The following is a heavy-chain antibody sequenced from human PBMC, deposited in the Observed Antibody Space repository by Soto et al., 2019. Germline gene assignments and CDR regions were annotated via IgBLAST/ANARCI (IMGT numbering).Heavy chain of an antibody. CDR2: INAGNGNT. CDR3: ARVGPPAVP. Sequence: ASVRVCCGASGYTCTSCAMHYVRQAPGQRREWRGCINAGNGNTKYSQKFQGRVTITRDTSASTAYMELSSLRSEDTAVYYCARVGPPAVPWGQGTLVTVSS. CDR1: GYTCTSCA. J-gene: IGHJ5*02. V-gene: IGHV1-3*01.